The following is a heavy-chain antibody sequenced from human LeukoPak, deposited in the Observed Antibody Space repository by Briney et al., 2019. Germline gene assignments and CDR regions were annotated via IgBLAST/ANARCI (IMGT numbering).Heavy chain of an antibody. D-gene: IGHD1-26*01. CDR2: INTDGRIT. Sequence: GGSLRLSCVASGFSFRNYAIHWVRQAPGKGLEYVSVINTDGRITYYADSVKGRFTISRDNSKNTVYLQMGSLRGEDMAVYYCTRDGGSFCDFWGQGALVTVSS. J-gene: IGHJ4*02. V-gene: IGHV3-64*02. CDR1: GFSFRNYA. CDR3: TRDGGSFCDF.